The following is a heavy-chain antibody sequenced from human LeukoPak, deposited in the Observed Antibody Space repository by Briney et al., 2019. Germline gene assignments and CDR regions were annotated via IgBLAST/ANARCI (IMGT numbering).Heavy chain of an antibody. V-gene: IGHV4-34*01. J-gene: IGHJ4*02. D-gene: IGHD3-10*01. CDR2: INHSGST. Sequence: SETLSLTCAVYGGSFSGYYWSWIRQPPGKGLEWIGEINHSGSTNYNPSLKSRVTISVDTSKNQFSLKLSSVTAADTAVYYCARALLARSPPWRETYYYGSGSYHYWGQGTLVTVSS. CDR3: ARALLARSPPWRETYYYGSGSYHY. CDR1: GGSFSGYY.